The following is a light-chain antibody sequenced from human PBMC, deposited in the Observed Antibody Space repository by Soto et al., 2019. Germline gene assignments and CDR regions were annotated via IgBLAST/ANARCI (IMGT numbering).Light chain of an antibody. J-gene: IGKJ4*01. CDR3: LQDYHYPLT. CDR1: QGIRND. V-gene: IGKV1-6*01. CDR2: AAS. Sequence: AIPVTQSPSSLAASVGDRVTITCRASQGIRNDLGWYQQKPGKAPKLLIYAASSLQSGVPSRFSGSGSGTDFTLTISSLQPEDFATYYWLQDYHYPLTFGGGTKVEIK.